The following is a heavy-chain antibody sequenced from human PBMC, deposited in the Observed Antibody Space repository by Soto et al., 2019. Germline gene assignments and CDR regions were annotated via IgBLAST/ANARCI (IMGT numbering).Heavy chain of an antibody. D-gene: IGHD3-10*01. Sequence: ASVKVSCKASGYTFTGYYVHCVRQAPGQGLEWTGWINPNSGGTIYPQKFQGRVTMTRGTSISTAYMELSSLRFDDTAMYYCATTGNYGSGTSFRVDYWGQGTLVTVSS. CDR1: GYTFTGYY. J-gene: IGHJ4*02. V-gene: IGHV1-2*02. CDR2: INPNSGGT. CDR3: ATTGNYGSGTSFRVDY.